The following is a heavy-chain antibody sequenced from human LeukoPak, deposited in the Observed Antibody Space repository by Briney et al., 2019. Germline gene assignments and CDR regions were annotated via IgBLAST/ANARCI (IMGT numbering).Heavy chain of an antibody. CDR2: IYWNDDK. Sequence: SGPTLVKPTQTLTLTCTFSGFSLTTSGVGVGWIRQPPGKALEWLALIYWNDDKRYRPSLKSRLTITKDTSKNQVVLRMTNMDPVDTGTYYCARTKIEGATNWFDPWGQGTLVTVSS. V-gene: IGHV2-5*01. CDR1: GFSLTTSGVG. D-gene: IGHD1-26*01. CDR3: ARTKIEGATNWFDP. J-gene: IGHJ5*02.